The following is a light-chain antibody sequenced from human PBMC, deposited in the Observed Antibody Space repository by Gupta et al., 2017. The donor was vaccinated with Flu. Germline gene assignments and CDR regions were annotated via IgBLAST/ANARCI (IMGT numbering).Light chain of an antibody. Sequence: DAVLTQSPLSLPVTLGQPASISCRSSQSLVHSNGNTYLNWFQQRPGQPPRRLIYEVSKRDSGVPDRFSGSGSGTDFTLKISRVEAEDVGFYYCMQGTHWPYTFGQGTKLEI. CDR2: EVS. CDR1: QSLVHSNGNTY. V-gene: IGKV2-30*02. CDR3: MQGTHWPYT. J-gene: IGKJ2*01.